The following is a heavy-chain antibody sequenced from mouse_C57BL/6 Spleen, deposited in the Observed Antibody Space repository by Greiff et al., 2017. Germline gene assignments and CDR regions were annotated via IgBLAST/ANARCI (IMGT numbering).Heavy chain of an antibody. J-gene: IGHJ4*01. V-gene: IGHV1-39*01. CDR3: ARALGYGSIYAMDY. CDR2: INPNYGTT. Sequence: VHVKQSGPELVKPGASVKISCKASGYSFTDYNMNWVKQSNGKSLEWIGVINPNYGTTSYNQKFKGKATLTVDQSSSTAYMQLNSLTSEDSAVYYCARALGYGSIYAMDYWGQGTSVTVSS. D-gene: IGHD1-1*01. CDR1: GYSFTDYN.